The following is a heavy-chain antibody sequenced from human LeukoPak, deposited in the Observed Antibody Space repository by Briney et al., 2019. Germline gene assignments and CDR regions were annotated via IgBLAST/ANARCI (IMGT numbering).Heavy chain of an antibody. CDR2: IYHSGST. CDR3: ASAYSGSYRRDY. J-gene: IGHJ4*02. V-gene: IGHV4-30-2*01. D-gene: IGHD1-26*01. CDR1: GGSISSGGYY. Sequence: TLSLTCTVSGGSISSGGYYWSWIRQPPGKGLEWIGYIYHSGSTYYNPSLKSRVTISVDRSKNQFSLKLSSVTAADTAVYYCASAYSGSYRRDYWGQGTLVTVSS.